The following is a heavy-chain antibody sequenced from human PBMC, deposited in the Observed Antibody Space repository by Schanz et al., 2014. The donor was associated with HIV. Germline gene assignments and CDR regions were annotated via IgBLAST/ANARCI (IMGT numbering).Heavy chain of an antibody. CDR2: ISPYNGYT. Sequence: QVQLVQSGAEVKKPGASVKVSCKASGYTFTSFGVTWVRQAPGQGLEWRGWISPYNGYTDYAQKLQGRVTLTTDTSRYTAYMELRSLRSDDTAVYYCARGDRDDFWSGAAIWGQGTLVTVSS. J-gene: IGHJ4*02. CDR3: ARGDRDDFWSGAAI. V-gene: IGHV1-18*01. CDR1: GYTFTSFG. D-gene: IGHD3-3*01.